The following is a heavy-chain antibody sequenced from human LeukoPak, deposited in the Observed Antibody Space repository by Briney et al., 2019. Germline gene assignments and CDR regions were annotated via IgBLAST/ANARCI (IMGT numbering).Heavy chain of an antibody. CDR1: GFTFDDYA. CDR2: ISWNSGSI. CDR3: AKDTAATVYYFDY. J-gene: IGHJ4*02. D-gene: IGHD2-15*01. Sequence: GGSLRLSCAASGFTFDDYAMHWVRQAPGKGLEWVSGISWNSGSIGYADSVKGRFTISRDNAKNSLYLQMNSLRAEDTALYYCAKDTAATVYYFDYWGQGTLVTVSS. V-gene: IGHV3-9*01.